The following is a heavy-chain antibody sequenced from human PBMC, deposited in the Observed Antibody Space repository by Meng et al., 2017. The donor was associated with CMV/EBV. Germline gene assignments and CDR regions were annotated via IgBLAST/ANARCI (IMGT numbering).Heavy chain of an antibody. D-gene: IGHD4-23*01. CDR3: ARSTHYGGNSAGFDY. V-gene: IGHV1-2*02. J-gene: IGHJ4*02. Sequence: ASVKVSCKASGYTFTGYYMHWVRQAPGQGLEWMGWINPNSGGTNYAQKFQGRVTMTRDTSISTAYMELSRLRSDDTAVYYCARSTHYGGNSAGFDYWGQGTPVTVSS. CDR2: INPNSGGT. CDR1: GYTFTGYY.